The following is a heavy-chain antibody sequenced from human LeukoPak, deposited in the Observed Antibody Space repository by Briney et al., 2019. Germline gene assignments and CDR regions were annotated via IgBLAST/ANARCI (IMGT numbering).Heavy chain of an antibody. CDR3: AKEAGQDYGALDAFDV. CDR2: IGGSSSSL. Sequence: GGSLRLSCAASGFSFSIYSMNWVRQAPGKGLEWVSSIGGSSSSLYYAESVKGRFTISRDNARNSLFLQMNSLRAEDTAVYYCAKEAGQDYGALDAFDVWGQGTMVTVSS. CDR1: GFSFSIYS. D-gene: IGHD4-17*01. V-gene: IGHV3-21*01. J-gene: IGHJ3*01.